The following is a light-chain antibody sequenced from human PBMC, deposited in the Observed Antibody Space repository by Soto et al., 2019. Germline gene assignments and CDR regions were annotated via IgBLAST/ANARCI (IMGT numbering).Light chain of an antibody. CDR3: QQRSNWPIT. CDR2: DAS. V-gene: IGKV3-11*01. J-gene: IGKJ5*01. Sequence: EIVLTQSPATLSLSPWERATLSCRASQSISNYLAWYQQKPGQAPRLLIYDASNRATGIPARVSGSGSGTDFTLTISSLEPEDFAVYYCQQRSNWPITFGQGTRLEIK. CDR1: QSISNY.